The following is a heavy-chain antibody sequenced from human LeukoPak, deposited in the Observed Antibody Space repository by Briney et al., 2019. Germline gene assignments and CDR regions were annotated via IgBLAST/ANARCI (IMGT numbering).Heavy chain of an antibody. J-gene: IGHJ4*02. V-gene: IGHV3-23*01. Sequence: GGSLRLSCAASGFIFSNYAMNWVRQAPGKGLEWVSAISGSGGRTYYADSVKGRFTISRDNSKNTLYLQMNSLRAEDTAVYYCARVTYGSGTYGAFDYWGQGTLVTVSS. CDR2: ISGSGGRT. CDR3: ARVTYGSGTYGAFDY. D-gene: IGHD3-10*01. CDR1: GFIFSNYA.